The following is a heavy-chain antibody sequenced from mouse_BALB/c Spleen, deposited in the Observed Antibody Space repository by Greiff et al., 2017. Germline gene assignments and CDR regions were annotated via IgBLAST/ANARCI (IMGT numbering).Heavy chain of an antibody. J-gene: IGHJ2*01. CDR3: ARHDYGSRGNY. CDR2: ISSGGSYT. D-gene: IGHD1-1*01. Sequence: EVKVVESGGDLVKPGGSLKLSCAASGFTFSSYGMSWVRQTPDKRLEWVATISSGGSYTYYPDSVKGRFTISRDNAKNTLYLQMSSLKSEDTAMYYCARHDYGSRGNYWGQGTTLTVSS. V-gene: IGHV5-6*01. CDR1: GFTFSSYG.